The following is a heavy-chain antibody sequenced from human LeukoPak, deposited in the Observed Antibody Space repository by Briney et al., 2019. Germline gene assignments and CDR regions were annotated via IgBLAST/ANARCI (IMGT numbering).Heavy chain of an antibody. CDR2: ISGSGDST. J-gene: IGHJ3*02. D-gene: IGHD2-15*01. V-gene: IGHV3-23*01. CDR3: ARRGGSSGWGAFDI. CDR1: GFTLSSNT. Sequence: GGSLRLSCAASGFTLSSNTMNWVRQAPDKGLEWVSSISGSGDSTFYADSVKGRFAIFSDNSKNTLYLQMNGLSHEDTAIYYCARRGGSSGWGAFDIGGQGTVVTVSS.